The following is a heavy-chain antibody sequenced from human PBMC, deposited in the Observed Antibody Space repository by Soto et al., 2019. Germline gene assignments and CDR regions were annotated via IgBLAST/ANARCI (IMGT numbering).Heavy chain of an antibody. Sequence: SQTLSLTGTFPGGSTSSSSYYGGSIRQPPGKGLDWIGSIYYSGSTYYTPSLKSRVTISADTSKTQFSLKLSSVTAADTAVFYCEGGYSSRFDYSGQGTLVTVSS. J-gene: IGHJ4*02. CDR2: IYYSGST. CDR3: EGGYSSRFDY. CDR1: GGSTSSSSYY. V-gene: IGHV4-39*01. D-gene: IGHD6-13*01.